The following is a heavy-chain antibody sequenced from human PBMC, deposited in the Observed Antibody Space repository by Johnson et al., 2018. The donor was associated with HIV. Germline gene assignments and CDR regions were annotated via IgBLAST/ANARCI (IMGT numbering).Heavy chain of an antibody. J-gene: IGHJ3*02. CDR3: ARKKATVFSTTSTNYAFDI. CDR1: GFTFSNAW. V-gene: IGHV3-66*01. CDR2: IYSGGST. Sequence: VQLVESGGGLVKPGGSLRLSCAASGFTFSNAWMTWVRQVPGKGLEWVSVIYSGGSTYYADSVKGRFTISRDNSKNTLYLQMNSLRAEDTAVYYCARKKATVFSTTSTNYAFDIWGQGTMVTVSS. D-gene: IGHD1-1*01.